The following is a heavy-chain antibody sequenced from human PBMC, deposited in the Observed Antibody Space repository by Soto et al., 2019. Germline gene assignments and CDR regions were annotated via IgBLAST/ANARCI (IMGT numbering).Heavy chain of an antibody. V-gene: IGHV4-34*01. J-gene: IGHJ4*02. CDR1: GWSFSGYY. D-gene: IGHD3-16*01. CDR3: ARARLGVSYYFDY. CDR2: INHSGST. Sequence: PSETLSLTCAFYGWSFSGYYWSLIRQPPGKGLEWIGEINHSGSTNYNPSLKSRVTISVDTSKNQFSLKLSSVTAADTAVYYCARARLGVSYYFDYWGQGTLVTVSS.